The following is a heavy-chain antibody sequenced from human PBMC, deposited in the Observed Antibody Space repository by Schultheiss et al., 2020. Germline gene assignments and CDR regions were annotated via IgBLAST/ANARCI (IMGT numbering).Heavy chain of an antibody. Sequence: SETLSLTCTVSGGSIDTGFYYWSWIRQHPGKGLEWIGYISYSGSTYYNPSLKSRLTISVDTSKNQFSLNLGSVTAADTAVYYCARDSVYYDLVTGYRVPYYYYGMDVWGQGTTVTVSS. J-gene: IGHJ6*02. CDR2: ISYSGST. D-gene: IGHD3-9*01. V-gene: IGHV4-31*03. CDR1: GGSIDTGFYY. CDR3: ARDSVYYDLVTGYRVPYYYYGMDV.